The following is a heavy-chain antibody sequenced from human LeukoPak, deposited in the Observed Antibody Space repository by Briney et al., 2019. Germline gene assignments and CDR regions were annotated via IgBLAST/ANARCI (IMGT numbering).Heavy chain of an antibody. CDR1: GGSISSYY. CDR3: ARTGRSSSSYRYFDL. J-gene: IGHJ2*01. V-gene: IGHV4-59*01. Sequence: SETLSLTCTVSGGSISSYYWSWIRQPPGKGLEWIGYIYYSGSTNYNPSLKSRVTISVDTSKNQFSLKLSSVTAADTAVYYCARTGRSSSSYRYFDLWGRGPLVIVSS. D-gene: IGHD6-13*01. CDR2: IYYSGST.